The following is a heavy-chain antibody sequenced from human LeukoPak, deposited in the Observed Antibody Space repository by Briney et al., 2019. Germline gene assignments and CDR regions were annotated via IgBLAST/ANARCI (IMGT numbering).Heavy chain of an antibody. CDR2: INHSGST. D-gene: IGHD4-23*01. Sequence: SETLSLTCAVYGGSFSGYYWSWIRQPPGKGLEWIGEINHSGSTNYNPSLKSRVTISVDTSKNQFSLKLSSVTAADTAMYYCARDLLRWWAFDIWGQGTMVTVSS. CDR1: GGSFSGYY. V-gene: IGHV4-34*01. CDR3: ARDLLRWWAFDI. J-gene: IGHJ3*02.